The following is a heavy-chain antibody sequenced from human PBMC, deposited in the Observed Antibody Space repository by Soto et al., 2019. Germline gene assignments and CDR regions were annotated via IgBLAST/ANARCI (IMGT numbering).Heavy chain of an antibody. CDR3: ARGGPPGYYGLIDY. V-gene: IGHV4-30-2*01. Sequence: QLQLQESGSGLVKPSQTLSLTCAVSGGSISSDDYSWSWIRQPPGKGLEWIGYIYHTGSTYYNPSLKDRVTIPVDRSKNQFSLKRSSVTAADTAVYYCARGGPPGYYGLIDYWGQGTLVTVSS. J-gene: IGHJ4*02. CDR2: IYHTGST. CDR1: GGSISSDDYS. D-gene: IGHD3-3*01.